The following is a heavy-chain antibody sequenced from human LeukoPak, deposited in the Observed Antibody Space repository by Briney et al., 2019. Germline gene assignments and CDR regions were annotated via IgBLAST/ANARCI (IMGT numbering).Heavy chain of an antibody. CDR1: GFTFSSYS. Sequence: KPGGSLGLSCAASGFTFSSYSMNWVRQAPGKGLEWVSSISSSSSYIYYADSVKGRFTISRDNSKNTLFLQMNSLRAEDTAVYYCAKDTSPFTRSPIGLCDYWGQGTLVTVSS. CDR3: AKDTSPFTRSPIGLCDY. J-gene: IGHJ4*02. D-gene: IGHD2-15*01. V-gene: IGHV3-21*04. CDR2: ISSSSSYI.